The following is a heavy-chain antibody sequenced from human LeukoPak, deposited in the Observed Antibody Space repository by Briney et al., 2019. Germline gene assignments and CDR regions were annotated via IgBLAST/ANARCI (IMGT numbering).Heavy chain of an antibody. CDR2: IKSKTAGGTA. V-gene: IGHV3-15*01. J-gene: IGHJ3*02. CDR1: GFTFSTAW. D-gene: IGHD2-15*01. CDR3: TTDGPLVASAFDI. Sequence: GGSLRLSCAASGFTFSTAWMTWVRQAPGRGLEWVGRIKSKTAGGTADYAAPVKGRFTISRDDSRDTLDLQMNSLKTEDTAVYYCTTDGPLVASAFDIWGQGTMVTVSS.